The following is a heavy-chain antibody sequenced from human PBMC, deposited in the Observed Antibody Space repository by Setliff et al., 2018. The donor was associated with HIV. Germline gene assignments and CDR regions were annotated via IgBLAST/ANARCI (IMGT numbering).Heavy chain of an antibody. J-gene: IGHJ5*02. CDR2: ISPYNGNT. CDR3: ARDAARRAAADTPVWFDP. Sequence: ASVKVSCKPSGYAFATYDINWVRQAAGQGLEWMGWISPYNGNTNYAQKFQGRVTMTRDTFTSTAYMEVRSLRSDDTAVYYCARDAARRAAADTPVWFDPWGQGTLVTVSS. CDR1: GYAFATYD. D-gene: IGHD6-13*01. V-gene: IGHV1-18*01.